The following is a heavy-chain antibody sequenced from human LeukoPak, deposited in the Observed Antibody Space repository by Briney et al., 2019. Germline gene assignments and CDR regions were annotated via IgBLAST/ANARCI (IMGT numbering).Heavy chain of an antibody. CDR2: ISSSSSYI. J-gene: IGHJ3*02. V-gene: IGHV3-21*01. CDR1: RFTFSSYS. Sequence: PGGSLRLSCAASRFTFSSYSMNWVRQAPGKGLEWVSSISSSSSYIYYADSVKGRFTISRDNAKNSLYLQMNSLRAEDTAVYYCARDFRDGYNSGDDAFDIWGQGTMVTVSS. D-gene: IGHD5-12*01. CDR3: ARDFRDGYNSGDDAFDI.